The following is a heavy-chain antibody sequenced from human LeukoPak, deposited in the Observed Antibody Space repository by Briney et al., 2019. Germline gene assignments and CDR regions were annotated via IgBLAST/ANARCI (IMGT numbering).Heavy chain of an antibody. CDR1: GGSFSGYY. J-gene: IGHJ4*02. Sequence: PSETLSLTCAVYGGSFSGYYWSWIRQPPGKGLEWIGEINHSGSTNYNPSLKSRVTISVDTSKNQFSLKLSSVTAADTAVYYCARKSAHRFPTFSGSYYRAPYFDYWGQGTLVTVSP. CDR3: ARKSAHRFPTFSGSYYRAPYFDY. D-gene: IGHD1-26*01. CDR2: INHSGST. V-gene: IGHV4-34*01.